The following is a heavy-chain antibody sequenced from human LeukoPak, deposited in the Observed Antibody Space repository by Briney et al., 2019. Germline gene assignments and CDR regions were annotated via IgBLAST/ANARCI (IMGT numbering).Heavy chain of an antibody. CDR3: ATMASNVFEY. D-gene: IGHD5-24*01. CDR1: GSTLSNYW. CDR2: IKPDGREK. J-gene: IGHJ4*02. Sequence: PGGSLRLSCEASGSTLSNYWITWVRQAPGKGLGWVANIKPDGREKYYMPSVKGRFTISRDSAKNSFYLQMNSLRAEDTAVYYCATMASNVFEYWGQGTLVTVSS. V-gene: IGHV3-7*03.